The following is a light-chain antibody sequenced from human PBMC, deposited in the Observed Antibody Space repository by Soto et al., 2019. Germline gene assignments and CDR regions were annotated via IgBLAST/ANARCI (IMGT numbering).Light chain of an antibody. Sequence: EIILTQSPATLSLSPGERATLSCRASQSVNNYLAWYQQKPGQAPRLLIYGASNRATGIPDRFSGSGSGTDFTLTISRLEPEDFAVYYCQQYGSSGTFGQGTKVDIK. J-gene: IGKJ1*01. CDR3: QQYGSSGT. CDR2: GAS. V-gene: IGKV3-20*01. CDR1: QSVNNY.